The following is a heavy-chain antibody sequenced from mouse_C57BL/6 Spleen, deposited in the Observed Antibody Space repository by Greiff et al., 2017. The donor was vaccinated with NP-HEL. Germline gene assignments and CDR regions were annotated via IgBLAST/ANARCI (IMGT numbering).Heavy chain of an antibody. CDR1: GFSLTSYG. D-gene: IGHD2-3*01. J-gene: IGHJ4*01. Sequence: QVQLKQSGPGLVQPSQSLFITCTVSGFSLTSYGVHWVRQPPGKGLEWLGVIWSGGRTDYNAAFISRLSISKDNSKSQGVFKMNSLQADDTAIYYCAKSYDGYPYAMDYWGQGTSVTVSS. CDR3: AKSYDGYPYAMDY. CDR2: IWSGGRT. V-gene: IGHV2-4*01.